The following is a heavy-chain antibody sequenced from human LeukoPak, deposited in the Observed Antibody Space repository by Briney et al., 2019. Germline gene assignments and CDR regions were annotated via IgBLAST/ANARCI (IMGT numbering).Heavy chain of an antibody. Sequence: SETLSLTCAVYGVSFSGYYWSWIRQPPGKGLEWIGEINHSGSTNYNPSLKSRVTISVDTSKNQFSLKLSSVTAADTAVYYCARGKGGYYFDYWGQGTLVTVSS. V-gene: IGHV4-34*01. CDR2: INHSGST. CDR1: GVSFSGYY. J-gene: IGHJ4*02. D-gene: IGHD3-16*01. CDR3: ARGKGGYYFDY.